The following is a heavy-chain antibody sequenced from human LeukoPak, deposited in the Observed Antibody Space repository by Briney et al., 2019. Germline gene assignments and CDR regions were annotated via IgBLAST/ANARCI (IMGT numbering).Heavy chain of an antibody. D-gene: IGHD3-9*01. J-gene: IGHJ6*02. V-gene: IGHV3-7*01. CDR3: ARAEYYDTLTGYSQLYYYYGMDV. Sequence: PGGSLRLSCAASGFTFSSYWMSWVRQAPGKGLEWVANIKQDGSEKYYVDSVKGRFTISRDNAKNSLYLQMNSLRAEDTAVYYCARAEYYDTLTGYSQLYYYYGMDVWGQGTTVTVSS. CDR2: IKQDGSEK. CDR1: GFTFSSYW.